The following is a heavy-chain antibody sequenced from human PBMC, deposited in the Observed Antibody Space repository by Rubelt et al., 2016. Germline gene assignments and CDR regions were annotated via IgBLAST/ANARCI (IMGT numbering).Heavy chain of an antibody. CDR3: ARSKQGPWYSGSYSF. V-gene: IGHV3-64*04. D-gene: IGHD1-26*01. CDR1: GFTFSSYA. J-gene: IGHJ4*02. CDR2: ISSNGGGT. Sequence: GSLRLSCSASGFTFSSYAMHWVRQAPGKGLEYVSAISSNGGGTYYADSVKGRFTISRDNSKNTLYLQMNSLRAEDTAVYYCARSKQGPWYSGSYSFWGQGTLVTVSS.